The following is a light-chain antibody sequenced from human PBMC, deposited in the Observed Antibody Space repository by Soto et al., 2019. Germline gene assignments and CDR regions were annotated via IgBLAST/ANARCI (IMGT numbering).Light chain of an antibody. J-gene: IGLJ1*01. CDR1: SSNVGGYNY. CDR3: SSKTSSRTPFV. V-gene: IGLV2-14*01. Sequence: QSVLTQPASVSGSPGQSITISCTGTSSNVGGYNYVSWYQRHPGNAPRLMIYEVNNRPSGVPNRFSGSKSGNTASLTISGLQAEDEADYYCSSKTSSRTPFVFGTGTKVTVL. CDR2: EVN.